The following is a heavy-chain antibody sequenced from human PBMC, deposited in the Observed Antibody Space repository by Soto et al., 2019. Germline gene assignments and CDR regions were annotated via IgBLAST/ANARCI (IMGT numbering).Heavy chain of an antibody. J-gene: IGHJ4*02. CDR3: ARLTLIGADFFDH. V-gene: IGHV1-18*01. CDR1: GYTFSDYG. Sequence: ASVKVSCKASGYTFSDYGISWVRQAPGQGLEWMGWVSGFNGDTNYAQKFQDRVTLTTDTSTTTAYMDLRRLRSNDTAVYYCARLTLIGADFFDHWGQGTLVTVSS. D-gene: IGHD3-3*01. CDR2: VSGFNGDT.